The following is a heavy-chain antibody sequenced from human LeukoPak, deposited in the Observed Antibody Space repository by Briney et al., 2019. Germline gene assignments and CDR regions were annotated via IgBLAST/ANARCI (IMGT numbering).Heavy chain of an antibody. D-gene: IGHD3-16*01. CDR2: IYDSGST. Sequence: SGTLSLTCTVSGGSISRYSWSCIRQPPGKGLEWIGYIYDSGSTNYNPSLKSRVTISVDTSKNQFSLKLSSVTAADTAVYYCARAWGGRFDYWGQGTLVTVSS. CDR3: ARAWGGRFDY. J-gene: IGHJ4*02. V-gene: IGHV4-59*01. CDR1: GGSISRYS.